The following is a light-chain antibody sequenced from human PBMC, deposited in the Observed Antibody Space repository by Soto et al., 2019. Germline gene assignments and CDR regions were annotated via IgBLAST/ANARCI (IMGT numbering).Light chain of an antibody. J-gene: IGLJ1*01. V-gene: IGLV2-8*01. CDR2: DVS. CDR3: SSYAGTHIV. Sequence: QSALTQPPSASGSPGQSVTISCTGTSSDVGGYNYVSWYQQHPGKAPKLMIYDVSSRPSGVPDRFSGFKSGNTASLTVSGLQAEDEADYYCSSYAGTHIVFGTGTKVTVL. CDR1: SSDVGGYNY.